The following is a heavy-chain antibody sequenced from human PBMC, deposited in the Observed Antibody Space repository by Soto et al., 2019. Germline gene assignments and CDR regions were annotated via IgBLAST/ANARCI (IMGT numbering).Heavy chain of an antibody. CDR3: ERAMAAADKWEGRFCFDP. Sequence: VQLVQSGAEVMEPGASVMLSCKTSGYAFTMFYMSWVRQAPGQGLEWKGTINADGRRTTYAQNSQGGIAMTSDTSRGTMNMEFGNLKSADTDVNYGERAMAAADKWEGRFCFDPWGQGALVTVSS. CDR1: GYAFTMFY. D-gene: IGHD6-25*01. J-gene: IGHJ5*02. CDR2: INADGRRT. V-gene: IGHV1-46*01.